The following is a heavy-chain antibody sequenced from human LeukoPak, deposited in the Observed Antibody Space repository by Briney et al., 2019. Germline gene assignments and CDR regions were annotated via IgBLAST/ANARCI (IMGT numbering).Heavy chain of an antibody. J-gene: IGHJ4*02. D-gene: IGHD1-26*01. Sequence: PSETLSLTCTVSGGSISSSSYYWGWIRQPPGKGLEWIGSIYYSGSTYYNPSLKSRVTISVDTSKNQFSLKLSSVTAADTAVYYCARRSGSYYLPYYFDYWGQGTLVTVSS. V-gene: IGHV4-39*01. CDR3: ARRSGSYYLPYYFDY. CDR1: GGSISSSSYY. CDR2: IYYSGST.